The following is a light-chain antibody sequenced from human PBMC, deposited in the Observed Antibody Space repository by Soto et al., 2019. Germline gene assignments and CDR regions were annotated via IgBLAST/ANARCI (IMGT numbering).Light chain of an antibody. Sequence: EIVSTQSPATLSLSPGERATLSCRASQSVSSYLAWYQQKPGQAPRLLIYDASNRATGIPARFSSSGSGTDFTLTISSLEPEDFAVYYCQQRSNWPPITFGQGTRLEI. J-gene: IGKJ5*01. V-gene: IGKV3-11*01. CDR2: DAS. CDR3: QQRSNWPPIT. CDR1: QSVSSY.